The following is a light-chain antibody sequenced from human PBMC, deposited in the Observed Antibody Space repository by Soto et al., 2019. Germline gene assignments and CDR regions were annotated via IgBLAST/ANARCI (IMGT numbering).Light chain of an antibody. CDR2: DTS. CDR3: QQRSDWPT. Sequence: EIVLTQSPATLSLSPGGRATLSCRASQSVSGYLAWYQQKPGLAPRLLIYDTSNRATGVPARFSGSGSGTDFTLTINSLEPEDFAIYYCQQRSDWPTFGQGTRLEIK. J-gene: IGKJ5*01. V-gene: IGKV3-11*01. CDR1: QSVSGY.